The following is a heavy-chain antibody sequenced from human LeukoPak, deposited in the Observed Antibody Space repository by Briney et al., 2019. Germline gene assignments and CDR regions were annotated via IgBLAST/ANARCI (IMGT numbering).Heavy chain of an antibody. J-gene: IGHJ2*01. V-gene: IGHV3-13*01. CDR2: FGSAGDT. CDR1: GFPFSAYD. CDR3: VRGALPGDNWYFDL. Sequence: PGGSLRLSCATSGFPFSAYDVHWVRQAPGKGLEWVSAFGSAGDTYYPGAVKGRFTISRDYAKNSLFLQMNNLIAGDTAVYFCVRGALPGDNWYFDLWGRGTLVTVSS.